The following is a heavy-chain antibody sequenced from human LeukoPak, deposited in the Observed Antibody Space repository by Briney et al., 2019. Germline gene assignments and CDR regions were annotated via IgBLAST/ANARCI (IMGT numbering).Heavy chain of an antibody. J-gene: IGHJ6*02. CDR1: GYTFTSYD. Sequence: GASVTVSCKASGYTFTSYDINWVRQATGQGLEWMGWMNPNSGNTGYAQKFQGRVTMTRNTSISTAYMELSSLRSEDTAVYYCARVGGNAKLVSSRYYYYGMDVWGQGTTVTVSS. D-gene: IGHD1-1*01. CDR3: ARVGGNAKLVSSRYYYYGMDV. V-gene: IGHV1-8*01. CDR2: MNPNSGNT.